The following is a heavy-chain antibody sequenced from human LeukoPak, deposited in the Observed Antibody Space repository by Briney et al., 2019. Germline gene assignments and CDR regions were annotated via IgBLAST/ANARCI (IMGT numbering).Heavy chain of an antibody. J-gene: IGHJ5*02. Sequence: PGGSLRLSCAASGFTFSSYGMHWVRQAPGKGLEWVSYISSSGSTIYYADSVKGRFTISRDNAKNSLYLQMNSLRAEDTAVYYCARGRNDILTEDWFDPWGQGTLVTVSS. D-gene: IGHD3-9*01. CDR2: ISSSGSTI. V-gene: IGHV3-48*04. CDR3: ARGRNDILTEDWFDP. CDR1: GFTFSSYG.